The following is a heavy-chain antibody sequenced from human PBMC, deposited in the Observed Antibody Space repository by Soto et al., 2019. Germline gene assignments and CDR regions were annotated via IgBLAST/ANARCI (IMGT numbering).Heavy chain of an antibody. CDR3: ARAPLYSNRWQGRFDP. CDR1: GYTFTNYA. J-gene: IGHJ5*02. D-gene: IGHD4-4*01. Sequence: ASVKVSCKASGYTFTNYAIHWVRRAPGQGLECMGWINAGHGDTQYSQKLQGRVTFTRDTSASTAYMELSSLRFEDTAVYFCARAPLYSNRWQGRFDPWGQGTLVTVSS. V-gene: IGHV1-3*01. CDR2: INAGHGDT.